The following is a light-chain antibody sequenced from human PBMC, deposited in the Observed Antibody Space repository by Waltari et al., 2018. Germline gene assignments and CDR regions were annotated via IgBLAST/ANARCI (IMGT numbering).Light chain of an antibody. CDR3: MQGVHLPPT. Sequence: DIVLIQSPLSLSVTPGEPASTPCRSSQTLLFVNGYDYLDWYVQKPGQSPQLLIFELSSRFSGVPDRFSGSGSDTEFTLKISRVEAEDVGLYYCMQGVHLPPTFGQGTRVDIK. V-gene: IGKV2-29*02. CDR1: QTLLFVNGYDY. CDR2: ELS. J-gene: IGKJ1*01.